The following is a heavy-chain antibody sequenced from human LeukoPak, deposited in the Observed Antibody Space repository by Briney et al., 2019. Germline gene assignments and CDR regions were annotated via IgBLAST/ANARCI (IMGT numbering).Heavy chain of an antibody. J-gene: IGHJ5*02. V-gene: IGHV3-74*01. D-gene: IGHD6-19*01. CDR1: GFTFRSYW. CDR2: INSDGSTT. Sequence: PGGSLRLSCAASGFTFRSYWMHWVRQAPGKGLGWVSRINSDGSTTFYADSVKGRFTISRDSAKNALYLQMNSLRVEDTAVYYCARGYQWLVSWGQGTLVTVSS. CDR3: ARGYQWLVS.